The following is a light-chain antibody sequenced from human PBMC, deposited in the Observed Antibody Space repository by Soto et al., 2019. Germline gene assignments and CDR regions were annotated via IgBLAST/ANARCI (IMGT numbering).Light chain of an antibody. CDR2: GAS. V-gene: IGKV3-20*01. J-gene: IGKJ2*01. Sequence: EIVLTQSPGTLSLSPGERATLSCRASQSVSSSYLAWYQQKPGQAPRLLIYGASSRATGIPDRFSGSGSGTDFTLTVSRLEPEDFAMYYCQHYGSSLNTFGQGTKLEIK. CDR3: QHYGSSLNT. CDR1: QSVSSSY.